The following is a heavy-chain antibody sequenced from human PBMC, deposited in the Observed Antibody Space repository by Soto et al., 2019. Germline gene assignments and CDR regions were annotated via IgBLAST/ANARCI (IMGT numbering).Heavy chain of an antibody. CDR3: ARDRSITIFGVVIPYYYYGMDV. Sequence: ASVKVSCKASGYTFTGYAIHCVRQAPGQRLEWMGWINAGNGNTKYSQKFQGRVTITRDTSASTAYIELSSLRSDDTAVYYCARDRSITIFGVVIPYYYYGMDVWGQGTTVTVSS. CDR2: INAGNGNT. CDR1: GYTFTGYA. J-gene: IGHJ6*02. V-gene: IGHV1-3*01. D-gene: IGHD3-3*01.